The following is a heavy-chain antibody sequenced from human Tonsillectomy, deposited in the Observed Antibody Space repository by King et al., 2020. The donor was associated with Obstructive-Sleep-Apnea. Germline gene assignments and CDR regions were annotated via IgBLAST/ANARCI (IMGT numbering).Heavy chain of an antibody. V-gene: IGHV7-4-1*02. CDR2: INTNTGNP. Sequence: VQLVQSGSELKKPGASVKVSCKASGYTFTSYAMNWVRQALGQGLEWMGWINTNTGNPTYAQGFTGRFVFPLDTSVSTAYLQISSLKAEDTAVYYCARGGYCSSTSCYAGDYYYYYGMDVWGQGTTVTVSS. J-gene: IGHJ6*02. CDR1: GYTFTSYA. CDR3: ARGGYCSSTSCYAGDYYYYYGMDV. D-gene: IGHD2-2*01.